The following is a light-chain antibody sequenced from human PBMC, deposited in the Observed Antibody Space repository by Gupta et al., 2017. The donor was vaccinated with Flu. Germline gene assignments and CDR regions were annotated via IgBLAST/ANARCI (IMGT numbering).Light chain of an antibody. Sequence: STVVGTSGNYPDRFQQKPGQVAMAVIYMTTTKHSWTPARFSGSLLGGQAAMTVSDVQHEDEADYFCLRFSGGPGVFGGGTRLTVL. CDR1: TVVGTSGNY. J-gene: IGLJ3*02. CDR2: MTT. CDR3: LRFSGGPGV. V-gene: IGLV7-43*01.